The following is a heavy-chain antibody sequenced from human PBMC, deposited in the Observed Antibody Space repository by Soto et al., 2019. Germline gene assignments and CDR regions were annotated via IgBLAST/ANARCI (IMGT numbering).Heavy chain of an antibody. CDR2: ISYSGST. D-gene: IGHD1-1*01. Sequence: PSETLSLTCTVSGGSISSGGYDWNWIRQHPGRGLEWIGYISYSGSTNHTPSLKSRVTISVDTSKNQFSLKLSSVTAADTAVYYCARWPQLEPRFDYWGQGTLVTVSS. J-gene: IGHJ4*02. CDR3: ARWPQLEPRFDY. CDR1: GGSISSGGYD. V-gene: IGHV4-31*03.